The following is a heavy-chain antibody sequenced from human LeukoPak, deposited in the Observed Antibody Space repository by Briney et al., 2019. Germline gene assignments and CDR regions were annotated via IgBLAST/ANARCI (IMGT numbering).Heavy chain of an antibody. CDR2: INHSGST. D-gene: IGHD3-10*01. J-gene: IGHJ6*03. V-gene: IGHV4-34*01. CDR3: ARQEVRGAMGYYYYMDV. CDR1: GGSFSGYY. Sequence: PSETLSLTCAVYGGSFSGYYWSWIRQPPGKGLEWIGEINHSGSTNYNPSLKSRVTISVDTSKNQFSLKLSSVTAADTAVYYCARQEVRGAMGYYYYMDVWGKGTTVTISS.